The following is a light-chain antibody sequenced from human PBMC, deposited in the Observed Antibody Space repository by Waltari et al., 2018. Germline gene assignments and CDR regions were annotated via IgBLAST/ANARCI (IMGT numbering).Light chain of an antibody. J-gene: IGLJ2*01. V-gene: IGLV2-14*03. CDR2: DVS. CDR3: SSYISSSTLEL. Sequence: QSALTQPASVSGSPGQSITIPCTGPSSDVGGDHYVDWYQQHPGKAPKLMIYDVSNRPSGVSNRFSGSKSGNTASLTISGLQAEDEADYYCSSYISSSTLELFGGGTSLTVL. CDR1: SSDVGGDHY.